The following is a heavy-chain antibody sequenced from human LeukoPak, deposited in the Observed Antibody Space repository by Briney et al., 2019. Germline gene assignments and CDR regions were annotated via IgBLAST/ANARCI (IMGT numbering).Heavy chain of an antibody. D-gene: IGHD4-17*01. Sequence: GESLKISCEGSGYTFSSYWIAWVRQMPGKGLEWMGIIYPGDSHTRYSPSFQGQVTISADKSISTAYLQWSSLKASDTAMYYCARRMTSEYFDLWGRGTLVTVSS. CDR2: IYPGDSHT. CDR1: GYTFSSYW. V-gene: IGHV5-51*01. CDR3: ARRMTSEYFDL. J-gene: IGHJ2*01.